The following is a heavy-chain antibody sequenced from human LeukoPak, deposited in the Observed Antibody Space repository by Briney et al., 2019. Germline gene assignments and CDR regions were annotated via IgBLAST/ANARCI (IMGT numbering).Heavy chain of an antibody. V-gene: IGHV4-4*02. CDR2: VYRRGST. D-gene: IGHD4-17*01. Sequence: QPSGTLSLTCAVSGDSISSNYCWRWVRQFPGKGLEWIGEVYRRGSTSYNPSLKGRVVISIDKSKNQYSLNLNSVTAADTAMYYCGRHAYGDSSAAFDIWGQGTMVIASS. CDR1: GDSISSNYC. CDR3: GRHAYGDSSAAFDI. J-gene: IGHJ3*02.